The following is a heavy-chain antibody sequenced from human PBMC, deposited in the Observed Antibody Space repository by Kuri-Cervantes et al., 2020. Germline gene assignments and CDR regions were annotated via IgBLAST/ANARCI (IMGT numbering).Heavy chain of an antibody. Sequence: SETLSLTCTVSDDSINSYFWNWIRQPAGKGLEWIGRIYTSGSTGYNPSLKSRATISVDKSKNQFSLKLNSVTAADTAVYYCARRHSMGATPADLDYWGQGILVTVSS. CDR3: ARRHSMGATPADLDY. D-gene: IGHD1-26*01. CDR2: IYTSGST. CDR1: DDSINSYF. J-gene: IGHJ4*02. V-gene: IGHV4-4*07.